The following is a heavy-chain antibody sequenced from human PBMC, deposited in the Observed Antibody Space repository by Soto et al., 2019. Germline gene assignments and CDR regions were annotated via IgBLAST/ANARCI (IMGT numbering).Heavy chain of an antibody. CDR1: GFTFSSYG. CDR2: ISYDGSNK. D-gene: IGHD2-15*01. J-gene: IGHJ4*02. Sequence: QVQLVESGGGVVQPGRSLRLSCVAPGFTFSSYGMHWVRQAPGKGLEWVAVISYDGSNKYYADSVKGRFTISRDNSKNTLYLQMNSLRAEDTAVYYCAKDRGFVVVVAARPDYWGQGTLVTVSS. CDR3: AKDRGFVVVVAARPDY. V-gene: IGHV3-30*18.